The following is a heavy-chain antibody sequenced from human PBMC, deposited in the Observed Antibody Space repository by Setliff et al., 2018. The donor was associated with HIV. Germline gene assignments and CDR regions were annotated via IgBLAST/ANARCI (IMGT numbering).Heavy chain of an antibody. J-gene: IGHJ3*02. Sequence: SETLSLTCLVSGDSIRITNYYWGRVRQSPGKGLEWFGSVFYTGTTYYNPSLLSRLTISVDTSKNQFSLKLYSVTAADTALYYCARYSSDHDAFDIWGQGTMVTVSS. CDR3: ARYSSDHDAFDI. D-gene: IGHD6-19*01. CDR2: VFYTGTT. CDR1: GDSIRITNYY. V-gene: IGHV4-39*01.